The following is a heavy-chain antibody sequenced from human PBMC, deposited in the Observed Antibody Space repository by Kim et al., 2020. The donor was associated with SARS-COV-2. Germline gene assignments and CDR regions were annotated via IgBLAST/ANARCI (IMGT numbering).Heavy chain of an antibody. CDR1: GGSISSSSYY. V-gene: IGHV4-39*07. D-gene: IGHD3-16*01. J-gene: IGHJ4*02. CDR2: IYYSGST. CDR3: ARSLVYYDYVWGSYGFGY. Sequence: SETLSLTCTVSGGSISSSSYYWGWIRQPPGKGLEWIGSIYYSGSTYYNPSLKSRVTISVDTSKNQFSLKLSSVTAADTAVYYCARSLVYYDYVWGSYGFGYWGQGTLVTVSS.